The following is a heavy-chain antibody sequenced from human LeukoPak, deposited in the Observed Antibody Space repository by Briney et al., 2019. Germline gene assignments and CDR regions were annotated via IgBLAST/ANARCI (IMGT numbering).Heavy chain of an antibody. J-gene: IGHJ4*02. V-gene: IGHV3-21*01. Sequence: GGSLRLSCAASGFTFSSYSMNWVRQAPAKGLEWVSSISSSSSYIYYADSVKGRFTISRDNAKNSLYLQMNSLRAEDTAVYYCAREGAGIEMAVDYWGQGTLVTVSS. CDR2: ISSSSSYI. CDR3: AREGAGIEMAVDY. D-gene: IGHD1-26*01. CDR1: GFTFSSYS.